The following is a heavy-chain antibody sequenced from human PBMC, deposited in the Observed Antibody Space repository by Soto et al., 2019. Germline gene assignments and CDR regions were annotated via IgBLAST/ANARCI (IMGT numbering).Heavy chain of an antibody. CDR1: GGSISSSSYY. V-gene: IGHV4-39*01. CDR2: IYYSGST. D-gene: IGHD3-3*01. J-gene: IGHJ6*02. Sequence: SETLSLTCTVSGGSISSSSYYWGWIRQPPGKGLEWIGSIYYSGSTYYNPSLKSRVTISVDTSKNQFSLKLSSVTAADTAVYYCAPWGTFFGVVNYGMDVWGQGTTVTAP. CDR3: APWGTFFGVVNYGMDV.